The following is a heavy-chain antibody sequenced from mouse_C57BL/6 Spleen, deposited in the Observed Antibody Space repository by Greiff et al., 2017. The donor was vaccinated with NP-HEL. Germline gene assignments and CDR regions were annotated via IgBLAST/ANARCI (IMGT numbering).Heavy chain of an antibody. Sequence: DVKLVESGGGLVKPGGSLKLSCAASGFTFSSYTMSWVRQTPEKRLEWVATISGGGGNTYYPDSVKGRFTISRDNAKNTLYLQMSSLRSEDTALYYCARRGPYDGYYDYWGQGTTLTVSS. CDR2: ISGGGGNT. V-gene: IGHV5-9*01. J-gene: IGHJ2*01. CDR1: GFTFSSYT. D-gene: IGHD2-3*01. CDR3: ARRGPYDGYYDY.